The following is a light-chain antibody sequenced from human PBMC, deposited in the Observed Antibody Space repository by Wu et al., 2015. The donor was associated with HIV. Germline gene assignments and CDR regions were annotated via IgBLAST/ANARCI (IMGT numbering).Light chain of an antibody. J-gene: IGKJ2*01. CDR2: DAS. Sequence: DIRMTQSPSSLPAFVGDRVTITCQASHDINNYLNWYQQKLGKAPKVLIYDASYLETGVPSRFSGSGSGRNFSLTITNLQPEDFATYYCQHYGDLIYTFGQGTKVEIK. CDR1: HDINNY. V-gene: IGKV1-33*01. CDR3: QHYGDLIYT.